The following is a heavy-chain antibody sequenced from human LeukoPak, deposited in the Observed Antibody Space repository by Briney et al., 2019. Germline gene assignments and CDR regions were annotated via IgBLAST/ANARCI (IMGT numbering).Heavy chain of an antibody. CDR2: ISNSGST. D-gene: IGHD1-26*01. J-gene: IGHJ4*02. CDR1: GGSFSGYY. CDR3: ATTTIRLGY. V-gene: IGHV4-34*01. Sequence: SETLSLTCAVYGGSFSGYYWSWIRQPPGKGLEWIGSISNSGSTYYNPSLKSRVTISVDTSNNQFSLKLSSVTAADTAVYYCATTTIRLGYWGQGALVTVSS.